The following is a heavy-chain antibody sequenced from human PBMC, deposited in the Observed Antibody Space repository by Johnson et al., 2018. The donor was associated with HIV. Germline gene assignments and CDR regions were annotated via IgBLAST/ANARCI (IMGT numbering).Heavy chain of an antibody. V-gene: IGHV3-66*02. CDR2: LYSGGST. J-gene: IGHJ3*02. D-gene: IGHD5-12*01. CDR3: ARELATMCAFDI. Sequence: VQLVESGGGLVQPGGSLRLSCAASGFSVSSNYMTWVRQAPGKGLEWVSVLYSGGSTYYADSVKGRFTISRDNSKNTLNLQMNSLRAEDTAVYYCARELATMCAFDIWGQGTMVTVSS. CDR1: GFSVSSNY.